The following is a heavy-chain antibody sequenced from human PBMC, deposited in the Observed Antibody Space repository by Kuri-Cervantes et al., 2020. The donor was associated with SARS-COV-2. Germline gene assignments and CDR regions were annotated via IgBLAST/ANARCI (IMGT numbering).Heavy chain of an antibody. V-gene: IGHV4-39*01. J-gene: IGHJ4*02. Sequence: GSLRLSCTVSGGSISSSSYYWGWIRQPPGKGLEWIGSIYYSGGTYYNPSLKSRVTISVDTSKNQFSLKLSSVTAADTAVYYCARNWGRYYFDYWGQGTLVTVSS. CDR3: ARNWGRYYFDY. CDR2: IYYSGGT. D-gene: IGHD7-27*01. CDR1: GGSISSSSYY.